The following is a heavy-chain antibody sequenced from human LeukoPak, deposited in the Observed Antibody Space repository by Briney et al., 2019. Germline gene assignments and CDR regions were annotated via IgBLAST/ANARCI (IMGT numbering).Heavy chain of an antibody. CDR1: GFTFIKYS. D-gene: IGHD3-22*01. V-gene: IGHV3-9*01. Sequence: GGSLRLSCAASGFTFIKYSMTWVRQAPGRSLEWVSGINWNSGSIGYADSVKGRFTISRDNAKNSLYLQVNSLRAEDTALYYCAKGSDYDSRGYYDYWGQGTPVTVSS. CDR3: AKGSDYDSRGYYDY. CDR2: INWNSGSI. J-gene: IGHJ4*02.